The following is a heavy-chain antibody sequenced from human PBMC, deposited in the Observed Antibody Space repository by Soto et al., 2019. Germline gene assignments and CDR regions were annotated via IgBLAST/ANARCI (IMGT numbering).Heavy chain of an antibody. CDR2: IIPIFGTA. CDR1: GGTFRSYA. CDR3: ARRRGDYYDSSGYRYYGMDV. Sequence: SVKVSCKASGGTFRSYAISWVRQAPGQGLEWMGGIIPIFGTANYAQKFQGRVTITADESTSTAYMELSSLRSEDTAVYYCARRRGDYYDSSGYRYYGMDVWGQGTTVTVSS. V-gene: IGHV1-69*13. J-gene: IGHJ6*02. D-gene: IGHD3-22*01.